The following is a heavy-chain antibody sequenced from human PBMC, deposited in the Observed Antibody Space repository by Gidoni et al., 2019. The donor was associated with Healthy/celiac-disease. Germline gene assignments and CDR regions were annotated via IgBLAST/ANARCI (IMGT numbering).Heavy chain of an antibody. V-gene: IGHV3-48*03. CDR2: ISSSGSTI. Sequence: EVQLVESGGGLVQPGGSLRLSCAASGFTFSSYEMNWVRQAPGKGLEWVSYISSSGSTIYYADSVKGRFTISRDNAKNSLYLQMNSLRAEDTAVYYCARAHGDFGVVIMDGMDVWGQGTTVTVSS. J-gene: IGHJ6*02. D-gene: IGHD3-3*01. CDR3: ARAHGDFGVVIMDGMDV. CDR1: GFTFSSYE.